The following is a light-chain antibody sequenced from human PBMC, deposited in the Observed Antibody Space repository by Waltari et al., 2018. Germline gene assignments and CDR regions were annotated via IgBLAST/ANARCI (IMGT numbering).Light chain of an antibody. J-gene: IGLJ2*01. CDR3: SSFTSSTTGI. Sequence: SALTQPDSVSGSPGQSITISCSGFSSDSGGYEYVSWYQQHPGKAPKVIIYDVSNRPSGVSTRFPGSKSGSSASLTISGLQAEDEADYYCSSFTSSTTGIFGGGTKLTVL. CDR1: SSDSGGYEY. V-gene: IGLV2-14*01. CDR2: DVS.